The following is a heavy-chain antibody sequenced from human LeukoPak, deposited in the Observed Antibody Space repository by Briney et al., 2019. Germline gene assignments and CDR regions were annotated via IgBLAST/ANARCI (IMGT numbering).Heavy chain of an antibody. CDR1: GFTFGDYA. D-gene: IGHD2-2*01. CDR2: IRSKAYGGTT. J-gene: IGHJ3*02. V-gene: IGHV3-49*04. CDR3: TRSDQLFLGPSAFDI. Sequence: SLRLSCAASGFTFGDYAMSWVRQAPGKGLEWVGFIRSKAYGGTTEYAASVKGRFTISRDDSKSIAYLQMNSLKTEDTAVYYCTRSDQLFLGPSAFDIWGQGTMVTVSS.